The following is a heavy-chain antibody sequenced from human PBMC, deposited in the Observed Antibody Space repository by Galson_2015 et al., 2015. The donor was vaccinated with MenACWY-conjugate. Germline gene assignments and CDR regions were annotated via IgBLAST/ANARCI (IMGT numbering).Heavy chain of an antibody. J-gene: IGHJ4*02. V-gene: IGHV4-59*08. D-gene: IGHD7-27*01. CDR3: ARIPTWGSSFGYFDY. Sequence: TVSGGSISRHYWSWFRQPPGQGLEWIAYIRDTGSLKDNPSLKSRVTMSADKSNNQFSLRLISVTAADTAVYYCARIPTWGSSFGYFDYWGQGSLVAVSS. CDR1: GGSISRHY. CDR2: IRDTGSL.